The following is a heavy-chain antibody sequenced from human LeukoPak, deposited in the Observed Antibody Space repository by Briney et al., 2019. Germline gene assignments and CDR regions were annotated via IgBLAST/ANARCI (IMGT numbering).Heavy chain of an antibody. J-gene: IGHJ6*02. CDR3: AGGGYSGYDANEDYYYYYGMDV. CDR1: GFIFSNYA. CDR2: ISYDGSNK. V-gene: IGHV3-30-3*01. Sequence: PGGSLRLSCAASGFIFSNYAIHWVRQAPGKGLEWVAVISYDGSNKYYADSVKGRFTISRDNSKNTLYLQMNSLRAEDTAVYYCAGGGYSGYDANEDYYYYYGMDVWGQGTTVTVSS. D-gene: IGHD5-12*01.